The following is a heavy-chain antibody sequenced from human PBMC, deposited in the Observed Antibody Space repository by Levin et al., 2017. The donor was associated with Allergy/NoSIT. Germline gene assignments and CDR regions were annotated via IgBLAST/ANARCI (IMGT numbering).Heavy chain of an antibody. D-gene: IGHD5-24*01. V-gene: IGHV3-11*05. Sequence: KSGGSLRLSCAASGFTFSDYYMSWIRQAPGKGLEWVSYISTSSSHTNYADSVKGRFTISRDNAKNSLYLQMNSLRVEDTAVYYCARAVSGATTVPAGYWGQGTLVTVSS. J-gene: IGHJ4*02. CDR3: ARAVSGATTVPAGY. CDR2: ISTSSSHT. CDR1: GFTFSDYY.